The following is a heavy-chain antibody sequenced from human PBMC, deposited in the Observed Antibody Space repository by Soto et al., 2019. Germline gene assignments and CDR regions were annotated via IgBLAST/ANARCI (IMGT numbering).Heavy chain of an antibody. Sequence: SETLSLTCTVSGGSISSYYWSWIRQPPGKGLEWIGYIYYSGSTNYNPSLKSRVTISVDTSKNQFSLKLSSVTAADTAVYYCARGVRHSSWYGNYGIDVWGQGTKVPV. CDR1: GGSISSYY. D-gene: IGHD6-13*01. J-gene: IGHJ6*02. CDR2: IYYSGST. V-gene: IGHV4-59*01. CDR3: ARGVRHSSWYGNYGIDV.